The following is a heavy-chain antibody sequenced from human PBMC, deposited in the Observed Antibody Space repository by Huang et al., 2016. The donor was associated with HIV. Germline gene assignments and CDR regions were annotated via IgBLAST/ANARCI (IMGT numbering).Heavy chain of an antibody. V-gene: IGHV4-34*02. CDR2: INHGGST. CDR3: ARGRFRFDY. J-gene: IGHJ4*02. Sequence: QVQLQPWGAGLLKPSETLSLTCAVYGGSFSDYYWSWIRQPPGKGLEWIGEINHGGSTNYNPSLKSRVTRSVDTSKNQFSLKLSSVTAADTAVYYCARGRFRFDYWGQGTLVTVSS. CDR1: GGSFSDYY.